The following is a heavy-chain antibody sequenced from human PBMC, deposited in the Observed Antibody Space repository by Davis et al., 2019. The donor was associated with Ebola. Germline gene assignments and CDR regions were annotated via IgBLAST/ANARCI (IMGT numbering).Heavy chain of an antibody. J-gene: IGHJ1*01. CDR2: IYSDGST. V-gene: IGHV4-59*01. Sequence: PSETLSLTCTVSGGSIRSYFWSWIRQPPGKGLEWLGYIYSDGSTKYNPSLKSRITISSDTSKNQFSLRLNSLTAADTALYYCARDLSPMSHWGQGTLVTVSS. CDR1: GGSIRSYF. CDR3: ARDLSPMSH.